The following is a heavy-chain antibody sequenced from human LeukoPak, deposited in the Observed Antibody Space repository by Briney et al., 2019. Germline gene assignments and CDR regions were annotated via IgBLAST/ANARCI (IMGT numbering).Heavy chain of an antibody. D-gene: IGHD5-18*01. J-gene: IGHJ4*02. CDR1: GFTFSSFA. CDR3: AKDVPRDAAMAN. CDR2: ISGTTGST. Sequence: GGSLRLSCAVSGFTFSSFAMSWVRQAPGKGREWVSGISGTTGSTHYAASVKGRLHVSRDNSKTTLFLDMNSLRADDTAIYYCAKDVPRDAAMANWGQGTLVSVSS. V-gene: IGHV3-23*01.